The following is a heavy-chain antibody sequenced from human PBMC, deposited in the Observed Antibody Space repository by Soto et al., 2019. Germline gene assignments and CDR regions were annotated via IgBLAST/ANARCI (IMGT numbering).Heavy chain of an antibody. CDR3: ARGFRHYYDFWSGYYKGGFDP. J-gene: IGHJ5*02. V-gene: IGHV4-34*01. CDR2: INHSGST. D-gene: IGHD3-3*01. Sequence: SETLSLTCAVYGGSFSGYYWSWIRQPPGKGLEWIGEINHSGSTNYNPSLKSRVTISVDTSKNQFSLKLSSVTAADTAVYYCARGFRHYYDFWSGYYKGGFDPWGQGTLVSVSS. CDR1: GGSFSGYY.